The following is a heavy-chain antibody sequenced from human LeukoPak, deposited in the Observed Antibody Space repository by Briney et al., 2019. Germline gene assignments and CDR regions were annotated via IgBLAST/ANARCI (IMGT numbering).Heavy chain of an antibody. CDR3: ASLLRHVGHDAFDI. Sequence: ASVKVSCKASGYTFTSYYMHWVRQDPGQRLEWMGIINPSGGSTSYAQKFQGRVTMTRDMCTSTVYMELSSLRSEDTAVYYCASLLRHVGHDAFDIWGQGTMVTVSS. J-gene: IGHJ3*02. CDR2: INPSGGST. CDR1: GYTFTSYY. D-gene: IGHD3-16*01. V-gene: IGHV1-46*01.